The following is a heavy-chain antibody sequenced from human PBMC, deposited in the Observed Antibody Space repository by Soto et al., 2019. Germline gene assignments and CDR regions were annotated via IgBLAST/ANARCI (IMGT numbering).Heavy chain of an antibody. CDR1: GLTFRNVW. Sequence: GGSLRLSCAASGLTFRNVWMTWVRQAPGKGLEWVGRIKSKVDGGTTDYAASVNGRYTISRGDSKSTLYLQMNSLKTEDTAVYYCTTDRPFTGGGVITTWGQGTMVTVSS. D-gene: IGHD3-10*01. V-gene: IGHV3-15*01. CDR2: IKSKVDGGTT. J-gene: IGHJ3*01. CDR3: TTDRPFTGGGVITT.